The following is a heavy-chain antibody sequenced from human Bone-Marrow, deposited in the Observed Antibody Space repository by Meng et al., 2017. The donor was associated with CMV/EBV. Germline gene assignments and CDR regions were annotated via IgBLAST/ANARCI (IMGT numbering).Heavy chain of an antibody. Sequence: AVYGGSFSDYSWTWIRQPQGKGLEWIGEINHDGNTNYRSSLKSRITISVDTSKNQFSLKVNSVTAADTAKYYCARRSRHNSGWYIDYWSQGTLVTVSS. J-gene: IGHJ4*02. D-gene: IGHD6-19*01. CDR3: ARRSRHNSGWYIDY. CDR2: INHDGNT. V-gene: IGHV4-34*01. CDR1: GGSFSDYS.